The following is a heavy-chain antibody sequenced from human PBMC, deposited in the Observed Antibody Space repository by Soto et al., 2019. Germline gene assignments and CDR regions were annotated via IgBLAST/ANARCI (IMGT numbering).Heavy chain of an antibody. Sequence: GGSLRLSCAASGFTFSGSGMHWVRQAPGKGLEWVAFVSYDGSNKYYADSVKGRFTISRDNSKSTLYLQMNSLRAEDTAVYYCARSQYNSGWYYFDYWGQGTLVTVSS. D-gene: IGHD6-19*01. V-gene: IGHV3-33*01. CDR3: ARSQYNSGWYYFDY. J-gene: IGHJ4*02. CDR1: GFTFSGSG. CDR2: VSYDGSNK.